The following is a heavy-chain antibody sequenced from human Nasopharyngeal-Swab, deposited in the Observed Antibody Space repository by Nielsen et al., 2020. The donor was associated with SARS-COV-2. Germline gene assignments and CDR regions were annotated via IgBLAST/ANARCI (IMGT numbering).Heavy chain of an antibody. Sequence: ASVKVSCKASGYTFTSYYMHWVRQAPGQGLEWMGIINPSGGSTSYAQKFQGRVTMTRDTSTSTVYMELRSEDTAVYYCARDAAAGTTRGAFDIWGQRTMVTVSS. CDR1: GYTFTSYY. CDR3: ARDAAAGTTRGAFDI. J-gene: IGHJ3*02. D-gene: IGHD1-1*01. CDR2: INPSGGST. V-gene: IGHV1-46*01.